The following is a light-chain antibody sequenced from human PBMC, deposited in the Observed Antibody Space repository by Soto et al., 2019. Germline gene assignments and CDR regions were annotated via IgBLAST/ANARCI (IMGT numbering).Light chain of an antibody. V-gene: IGLV3-1*01. CDR1: NLGKKY. J-gene: IGLJ2*01. CDR3: QAWDSSTVL. CDR2: QDN. Sequence: SYELTQPPSVSVSPGRTASITCSGDNLGKKYVSWYQQKPGQAPVVAIYQDNKRPSGIPERIPGSNSGNTATLTIGGTQAVDEADYYCQAWDSSTVLFGGGTKLTVL.